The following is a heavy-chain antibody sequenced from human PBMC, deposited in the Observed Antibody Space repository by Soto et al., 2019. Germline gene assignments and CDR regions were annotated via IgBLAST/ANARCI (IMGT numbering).Heavy chain of an antibody. CDR2: ITPFSGDV. Sequence: QMQLVQYGAEVKKTGSSVTVSCKALGNTFTYRYLHWVRQAPGQALEWMGWITPFSGDVHYAQKFQERVTITRDRSINTAYMQMSSLRSEDTAMYFCAGGGAGSGPFTWELPDHWGQGTLFTVSS. CDR3: AGGGAGSGPFTWELPDH. D-gene: IGHD1-26*01. CDR1: GNTFTYRY. V-gene: IGHV1-45*02. J-gene: IGHJ4*02.